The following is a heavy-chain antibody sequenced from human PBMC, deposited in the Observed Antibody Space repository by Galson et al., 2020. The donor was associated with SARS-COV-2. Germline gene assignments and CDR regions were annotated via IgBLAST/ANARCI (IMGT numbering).Heavy chain of an antibody. CDR2: IYTSGST. CDR1: GGSISSGSYY. D-gene: IGHD2-21*02. J-gene: IGHJ3*02. Sequence: SETLSLTCTVSGGSISSGSYYWSWLRQPPGKGLEWIGSIYTSGSTNYNPSLKSRVTISVDTSKNQFSLKLSSVTAADTAVYYCARGSRGILRHIVVVTNPGAFDIWGQGTMVTVSS. V-gene: IGHV4-61*02. CDR3: ARGSRGILRHIVVVTNPGAFDI.